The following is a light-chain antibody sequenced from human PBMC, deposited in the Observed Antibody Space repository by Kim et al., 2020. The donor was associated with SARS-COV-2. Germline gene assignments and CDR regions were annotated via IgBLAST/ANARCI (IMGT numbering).Light chain of an antibody. J-gene: IGKJ4*01. Sequence: PSIGDRVPITCRASQGINNYLAWYQQKEGKVPNLLIYGASTLQSGVPSRFSGSGSGTDFTLTISSLQSEDVATYYCQNYYRAPLHFGGGTKVDIK. V-gene: IGKV1-27*01. CDR2: GAS. CDR1: QGINNY. CDR3: QNYYRAPLH.